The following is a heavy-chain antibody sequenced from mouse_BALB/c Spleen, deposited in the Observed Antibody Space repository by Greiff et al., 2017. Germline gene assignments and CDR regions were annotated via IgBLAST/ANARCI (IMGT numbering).Heavy chain of an antibody. D-gene: IGHD1-1*01. Sequence: EVQLVESGGGLVQPGGSLKLSCAASGFTFSSYGMSWVRQTPDKRLELVATINSNGGSTYYPDSVKGRFTISRDNAKNTLYLQMSSLKSEDTAMYYCARDRHYGYFDYWGQGTTLTVSS. CDR3: ARDRHYGYFDY. CDR1: GFTFSSYG. CDR2: INSNGGST. V-gene: IGHV5-6-3*01. J-gene: IGHJ2*01.